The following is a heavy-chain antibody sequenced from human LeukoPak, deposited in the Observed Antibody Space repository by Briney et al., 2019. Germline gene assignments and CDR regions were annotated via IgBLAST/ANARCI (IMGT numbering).Heavy chain of an antibody. J-gene: IGHJ4*02. CDR1: GFTFSSYG. Sequence: GGSPRLSCAASGFTFSSYGMHWVRQAPGKGLEWVAVISYDGSNKYYADSVKGRFTISRDNSENMLYLHMNSLRAEDTAVYFCAKVQLERRLLLPNFDYWGQGTLLTVSS. V-gene: IGHV3-30*18. CDR3: AKVQLERRLLLPNFDY. CDR2: ISYDGSNK. D-gene: IGHD1-1*01.